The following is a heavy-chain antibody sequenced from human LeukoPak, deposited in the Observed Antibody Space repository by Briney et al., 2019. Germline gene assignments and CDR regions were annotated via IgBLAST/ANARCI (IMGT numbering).Heavy chain of an antibody. Sequence: GESLKISCKGSGYIFTNYWIGWVRQMPGEGLEWMGIIYSGDSDVRYSPSFQGQVTISVDRSISTAYLQWSSLKASDSAMYYCARGDCYVSCSAYNHFDYWGQGTLVTVSS. V-gene: IGHV5-51*01. D-gene: IGHD2-21*01. J-gene: IGHJ4*02. CDR3: ARGDCYVSCSAYNHFDY. CDR1: GYIFTNYW. CDR2: IYSGDSDV.